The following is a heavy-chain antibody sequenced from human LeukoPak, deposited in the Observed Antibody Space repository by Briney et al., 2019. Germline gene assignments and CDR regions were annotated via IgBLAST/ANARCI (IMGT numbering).Heavy chain of an antibody. J-gene: IGHJ4*02. D-gene: IGHD6-19*01. CDR3: ARVSSGWSYFDY. CDR2: IYHSGST. Sequence: PSETLSLTCTVSGYSISSGYYWGWIRQPPGKGLEWIGSIYHSGSTYYNPSLKSRVTISVDTSKNQFSLKLSSVTAADTAVYYCARVSSGWSYFDYWGQGTLVTVSS. CDR1: GYSISSGYY. V-gene: IGHV4-38-2*02.